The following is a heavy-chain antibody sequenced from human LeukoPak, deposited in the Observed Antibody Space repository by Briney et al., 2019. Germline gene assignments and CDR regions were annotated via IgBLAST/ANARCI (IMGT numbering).Heavy chain of an antibody. Sequence: SETLSLTCTVSGGSISSSSYYWGWIRQPPGKGLEWIGSINYSGSTYYNPSLKSRVTISVDTSKNQFSLKLSSVTAADTAVYYCARVGVYYDSSGYRNDYWGQGTLVTVSS. CDR1: GGSISSSSYY. V-gene: IGHV4-39*07. D-gene: IGHD3-22*01. CDR2: INYSGST. J-gene: IGHJ4*02. CDR3: ARVGVYYDSSGYRNDY.